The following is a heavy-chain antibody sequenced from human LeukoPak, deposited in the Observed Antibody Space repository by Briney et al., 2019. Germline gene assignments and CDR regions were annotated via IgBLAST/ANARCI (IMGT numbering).Heavy chain of an antibody. J-gene: IGHJ5*02. CDR2: IYTSGST. V-gene: IGHV4-4*07. CDR1: GGSISSYY. D-gene: IGHD4-17*01. CDR3: ARVRLRATPNWFDP. Sequence: PSETLSLTCTVSGGSISSYYWSWIRQPAGKGLEWIGRIYTSGSTNYNPSLKSRVTMSVDTSKNQFSLKLSSVTAADTAVYYCARVRLRATPNWFDPWGQGTLVTVSS.